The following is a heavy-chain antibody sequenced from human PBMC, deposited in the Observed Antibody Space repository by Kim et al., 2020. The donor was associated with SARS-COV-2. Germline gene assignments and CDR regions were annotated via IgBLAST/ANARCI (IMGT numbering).Heavy chain of an antibody. CDR3: TRLERDSSGYADY. D-gene: IGHD3-22*01. V-gene: IGHV4-39*01. Sequence: PSLKSRITMSVDTSKNRCSLNLSSVTAADTAVYYCTRLERDSSGYADYWGQGTLVTVSS. J-gene: IGHJ4*02.